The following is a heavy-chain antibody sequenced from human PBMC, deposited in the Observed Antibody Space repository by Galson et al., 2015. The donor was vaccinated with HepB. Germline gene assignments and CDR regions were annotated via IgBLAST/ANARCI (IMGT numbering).Heavy chain of an antibody. CDR2: ISSSSIYT. CDR3: ARDGDGDTPLDY. D-gene: IGHD4-17*01. CDR1: GFTFSDYY. J-gene: IGHJ4*02. Sequence: SLRLSCAVSGFTFSDYYMSWVRQAPGKGLEWVSYISSSSIYTNYADSVKGRFSISRDNAKNSLYLQMNSLRVDDTAVYYCARDGDGDTPLDYWGQGTLVTVSS. V-gene: IGHV3-11*06.